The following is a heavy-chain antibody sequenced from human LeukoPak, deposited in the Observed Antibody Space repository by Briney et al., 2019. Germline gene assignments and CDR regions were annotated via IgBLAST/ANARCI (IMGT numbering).Heavy chain of an antibody. Sequence: SETLSLTCTVSGGYISNSNYYWSWIRQPPGKGLECIGYIYYSGSTNYNPSLKSRVTISVDTSRNQFSLKLTSVTAADTAVYYCAKASDRDSSGYYWGFEYWGQGTLVTVSS. CDR3: AKASDRDSSGYYWGFEY. D-gene: IGHD3-22*01. J-gene: IGHJ4*02. CDR2: IYYSGST. CDR1: GGYISNSNYY. V-gene: IGHV4-61*05.